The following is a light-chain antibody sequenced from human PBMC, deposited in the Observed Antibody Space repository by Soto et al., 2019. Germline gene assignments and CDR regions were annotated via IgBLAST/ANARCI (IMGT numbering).Light chain of an antibody. J-gene: IGKJ1*01. Sequence: DIQITQSPSSLSASVGDTVTITCLASQSVSTWLAWYQQRAGKAPKLLIYDASSLESGVPSRFRGFGSGTELTLTISSLQPEDSATYYCQQYNSYSPTFGQGTKVEV. CDR2: DAS. CDR3: QQYNSYSPT. V-gene: IGKV1-5*01. CDR1: QSVSTW.